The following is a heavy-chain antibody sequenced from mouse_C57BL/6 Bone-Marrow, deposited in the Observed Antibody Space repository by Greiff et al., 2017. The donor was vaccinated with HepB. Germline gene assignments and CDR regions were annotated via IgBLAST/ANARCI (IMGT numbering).Heavy chain of an antibody. CDR1: GYAFSSSW. V-gene: IGHV1-82*01. J-gene: IGHJ1*03. CDR3: ASPPYYYGSSYDWYFDV. D-gene: IGHD1-1*01. CDR2: IYPGDGDT. Sequence: VQLQQSGPELVKPGASVKISCQASGYAFSSSWMNWVKQRPGKGLEWIGRIYPGDGDTNYNGKFKGKATLTADKSSSTAYMQLRSLTSEDSAVYFCASPPYYYGSSYDWYFDVWGTGTTVTVSS.